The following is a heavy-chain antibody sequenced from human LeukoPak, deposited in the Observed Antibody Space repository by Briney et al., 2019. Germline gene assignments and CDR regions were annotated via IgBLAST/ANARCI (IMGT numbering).Heavy chain of an antibody. CDR3: ARDLAAGEHFYFDL. Sequence: GGSLRLSCAASGFTFSSYGMHWVRQAPGKGLEWVALIWYDGNNKYYLDSVKGRFTVSRDNSKNTLYLQMNSLRAEDTAVYYCARDLAAGEHFYFDLWGRGALVTVSS. J-gene: IGHJ2*01. CDR1: GFTFSSYG. CDR2: IWYDGNNK. D-gene: IGHD7-27*01. V-gene: IGHV3-33*01.